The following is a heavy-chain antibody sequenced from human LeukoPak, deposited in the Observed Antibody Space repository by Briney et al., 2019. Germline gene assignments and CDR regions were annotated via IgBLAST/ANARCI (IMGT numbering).Heavy chain of an antibody. D-gene: IGHD1-26*01. CDR3: ARGSPSGGGSYYWTTAFDY. CDR1: GGSFSGYY. J-gene: IGHJ4*02. V-gene: IGHV4-34*01. Sequence: SETLSLTCAVFGGSFSGYYWNWIRQPPGKGLEWIGQINPSRNTNYNPSLKSRVTISVDTSKNQFSLKLSSVTAADTAVYYCARGSPSGGGSYYWTTAFDYWGQGTLVTVSS. CDR2: INPSRNT.